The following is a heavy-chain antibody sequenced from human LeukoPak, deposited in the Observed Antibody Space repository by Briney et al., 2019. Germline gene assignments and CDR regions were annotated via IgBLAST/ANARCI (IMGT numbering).Heavy chain of an antibody. V-gene: IGHV3-30*03. Sequence: PGGSLRLSCAASGFTFSSYSMNWVRQAPGKGLEWVAVISYDGSNKKYADSVKGRFTISRDNSKNTLYLQMNSLRSDDTAVYYCAREVYSYGYGYWGQGTLVTVSS. CDR1: GFTFSSYS. CDR3: AREVYSYGYGY. J-gene: IGHJ4*02. D-gene: IGHD5-18*01. CDR2: ISYDGSNK.